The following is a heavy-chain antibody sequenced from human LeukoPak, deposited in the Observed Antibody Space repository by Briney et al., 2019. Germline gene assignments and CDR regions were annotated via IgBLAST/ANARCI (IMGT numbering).Heavy chain of an antibody. CDR1: GGSFSGYY. Sequence: ASETLSLTCAVYGGSFSGYYWSWIRQPPGKGLEWIGEINHSGSTNYNPSLKSRVTISVDTSKNQFSLKLSSVTAADTAVYYRANLPGRWGQGTLVTVSS. CDR3: ANLPGR. J-gene: IGHJ4*02. V-gene: IGHV4-34*01. CDR2: INHSGST.